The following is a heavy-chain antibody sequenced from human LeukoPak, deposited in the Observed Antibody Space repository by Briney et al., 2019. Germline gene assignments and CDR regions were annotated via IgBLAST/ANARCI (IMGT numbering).Heavy chain of an antibody. CDR1: GFTFSSYG. V-gene: IGHV3-30*18. Sequence: GGSLRLSCAASGFTFSSYGMHWVRQAPGKGLEWVAVISYDGSDKYYADSVKGRFTISRDNSKNTLYLQMNSLRVEDTAVFYCAQGGSEIYYYYHGMDVWGQGTTVTVSS. CDR2: ISYDGSDK. CDR3: AQGGSEIYYYYHGMDV. J-gene: IGHJ6*02. D-gene: IGHD3-10*01.